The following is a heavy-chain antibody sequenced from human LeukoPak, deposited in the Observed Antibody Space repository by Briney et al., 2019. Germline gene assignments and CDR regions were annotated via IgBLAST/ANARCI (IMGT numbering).Heavy chain of an antibody. CDR2: ISDSGGRT. CDR3: AHGSMYQLDY. Sequence: PGGSLRLSCAASGFTFSSYGMNWVRQAPGKGLGWVSGISDSGGRTYYADSVKGRFTISRDNAKNTLYLQMNSLRAEDTAVYYCAHGSMYQLDYWGQGTLVTVSS. J-gene: IGHJ4*02. D-gene: IGHD2-2*01. CDR1: GFTFSSYG. V-gene: IGHV3-23*01.